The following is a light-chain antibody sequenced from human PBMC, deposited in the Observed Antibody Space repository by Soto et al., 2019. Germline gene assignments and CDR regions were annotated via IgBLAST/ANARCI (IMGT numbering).Light chain of an antibody. CDR1: QSLGDW. Sequence: DIQMTQSPSTLSASVGDGVTITCRASQSLGDWLAWYQQKPGTAPKLLIYRASSLEEGVPSRFSGSGSGTEFTLTISGLQPGDFATYYCQQYSDYPLTFGGGTKVEVK. V-gene: IGKV1-5*03. CDR3: QQYSDYPLT. J-gene: IGKJ4*01. CDR2: RAS.